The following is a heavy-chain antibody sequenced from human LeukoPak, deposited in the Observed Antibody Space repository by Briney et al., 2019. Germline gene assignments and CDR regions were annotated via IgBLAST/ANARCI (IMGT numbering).Heavy chain of an antibody. CDR3: ASSIPAATNYYFNY. V-gene: IGHV4-34*08. D-gene: IGHD2-2*01. CDR2: INHSGST. J-gene: IGHJ4*02. Sequence: GSLRLSCAASGFTFSSYAMSWIRQPPGKGLEWIGEINHSGSTNHNPSLKSRVTISVDTSKNQFSLKLSSVTAADTAVYYCASSIPAATNYYFNYWGQGTLVTVSS. CDR1: GFTFSSYA.